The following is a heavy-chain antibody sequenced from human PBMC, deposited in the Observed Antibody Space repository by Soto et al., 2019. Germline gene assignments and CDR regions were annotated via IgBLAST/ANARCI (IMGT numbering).Heavy chain of an antibody. D-gene: IGHD3-10*01. CDR1: GGSISSYY. V-gene: IGHV4-4*07. J-gene: IGHJ6*02. Sequence: NPSETLSLTCTVSGGSISSYYWSWIRQPAGKGLEWIGRIYTSGSTNYNPSLKSRVTMSVDTSKNQFSLKLSSVTAADTAVYYCARDSGGEPLYYYYGMDVWGQGTTVTVSS. CDR3: ARDSGGEPLYYYYGMDV. CDR2: IYTSGST.